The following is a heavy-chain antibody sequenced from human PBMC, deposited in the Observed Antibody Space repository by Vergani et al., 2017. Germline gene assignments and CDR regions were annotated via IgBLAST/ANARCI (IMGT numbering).Heavy chain of an antibody. J-gene: IGHJ4*02. CDR3: VKDAGSYENFFDS. CDR1: GSTFSTYA. V-gene: IGHV3-23*01. CDR2: LTGGGGST. D-gene: IGHD1-26*01. Sequence: EVKLLESGGSLKQPGGSVRLSCAASGSTFSTYAMHWVRQAPGKGLGWVSALTGGGGSTYSAYSFKGRFIISRDNSKDTLYLQMNSLRPEDTATYYCVKDAGSYENFFDSWGQGTLVTVSS.